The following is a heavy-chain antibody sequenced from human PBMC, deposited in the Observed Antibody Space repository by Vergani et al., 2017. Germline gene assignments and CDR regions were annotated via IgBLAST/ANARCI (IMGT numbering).Heavy chain of an antibody. V-gene: IGHV4-61*02. D-gene: IGHD2-21*02. CDR3: ARNPYCGGDCYSDAFDI. J-gene: IGHJ3*02. Sequence: QVQLQESGPGLVKPSQTLSLTCTVSGGSISSAGFYWSWVRQPAGKELEWIGRVSTSGSTNYNPSLKSRVTMSIDTSKNQFSLKLSSVTAADTAVYYCARNPYCGGDCYSDAFDIWGQGTMVTVSS. CDR1: GGSISSAGFY. CDR2: VSTSGST.